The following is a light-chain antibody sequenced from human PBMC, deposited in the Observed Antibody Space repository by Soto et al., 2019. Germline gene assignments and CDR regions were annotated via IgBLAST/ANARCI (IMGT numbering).Light chain of an antibody. CDR2: AAS. J-gene: IGKJ1*01. Sequence: DIPMTQSPSSLSASVGDRVTMTCRASQGISNYLAWYQQKPGKVPKLLIYAASTLQSGVPSRFSGIGSGTDFTLTISSLQPEDVATYYCQKYNSAPSTFGQGTKVEIK. V-gene: IGKV1-27*01. CDR1: QGISNY. CDR3: QKYNSAPST.